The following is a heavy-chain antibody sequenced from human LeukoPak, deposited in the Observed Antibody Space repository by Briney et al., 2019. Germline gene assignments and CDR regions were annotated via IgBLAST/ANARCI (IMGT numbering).Heavy chain of an antibody. J-gene: IGHJ4*02. CDR3: ARDRPTLTGYYPFDY. D-gene: IGHD3-9*01. V-gene: IGHV4-39*07. CDR2: IYYSGST. Sequence: SETLSLTCTVSGGSISSSSYYWGWIRQPPGKGLEWIGSIYYSGSTYYNPSLKSRVTISVDTSKNQFSLKLSSVTAADTAVYYCARDRPTLTGYYPFDYWGQGTLVTVSS. CDR1: GGSISSSSYY.